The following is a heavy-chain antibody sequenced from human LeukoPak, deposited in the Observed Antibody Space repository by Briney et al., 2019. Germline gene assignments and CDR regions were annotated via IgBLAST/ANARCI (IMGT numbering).Heavy chain of an antibody. Sequence: SGPTLVKPTQTLTLTCTFSGFSLSTSGVSVGWIRQPPGKALEWLALIYWDDDKRYSPSLKSRLTITKDTSKNQVVLTMTNMDPADTATYYCAHVKYYYDSSGYYPDYWGQGTLVTVSS. CDR3: AHVKYYYDSSGYYPDY. D-gene: IGHD3-22*01. J-gene: IGHJ4*02. V-gene: IGHV2-5*02. CDR1: GFSLSTSGVS. CDR2: IYWDDDK.